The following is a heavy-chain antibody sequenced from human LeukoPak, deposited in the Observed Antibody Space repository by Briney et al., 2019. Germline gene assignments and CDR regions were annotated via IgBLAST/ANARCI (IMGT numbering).Heavy chain of an antibody. Sequence: GGSLRLSCAVSGLTFSSYIMRWVRQAPGKELEWVSSISGSAGSTYYADSVKGRFTISRDNSKNTLYLQMNSLRAEDTAVYYCAKDSRITFGFDPWGQRTLVTVSS. J-gene: IGHJ5*02. V-gene: IGHV3-23*01. CDR1: GLTFSSYI. CDR2: ISGSAGST. D-gene: IGHD3-16*01. CDR3: AKDSRITFGFDP.